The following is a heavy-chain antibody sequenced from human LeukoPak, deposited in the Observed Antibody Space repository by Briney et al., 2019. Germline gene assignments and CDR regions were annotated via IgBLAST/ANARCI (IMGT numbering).Heavy chain of an antibody. CDR2: INYNSGGI. J-gene: IGHJ4*02. Sequence: AGGSLRLSCTASGVTFDDYAMRWVRQAPGKGLEWVSGINYNSGGIAYADSVKGRFTISRNNAKNSLYLRMNSLRAEATAFNYCGKDRALRTTNGTRGFDVWGQGTQVTVSS. D-gene: IGHD1-1*01. V-gene: IGHV3-9*01. CDR3: GKDRALRTTNGTRGFDV. CDR1: GVTFDDYA.